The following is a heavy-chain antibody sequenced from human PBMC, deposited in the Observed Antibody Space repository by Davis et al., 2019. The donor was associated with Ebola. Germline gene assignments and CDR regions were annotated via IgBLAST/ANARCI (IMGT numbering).Heavy chain of an antibody. D-gene: IGHD4-17*01. CDR3: AREPNGDYDAFDI. CDR2: IFQSGST. V-gene: IGHV4-59*01. CDR1: GGSISPYY. J-gene: IGHJ3*02. Sequence: SETLSLTCSVSGGSISPYYWSWIRQPPGKGLEWIGYIFQSGSTNYNPSLKSRVTISVDTSKNQFSLKLSSVTAADTAVYYCAREPNGDYDAFDIWGQGTMVTVSS.